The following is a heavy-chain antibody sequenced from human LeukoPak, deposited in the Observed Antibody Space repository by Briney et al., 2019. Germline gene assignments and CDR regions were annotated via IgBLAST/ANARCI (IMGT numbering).Heavy chain of an antibody. V-gene: IGHV3-66*01. Sequence: PGGSLRLSCAASGFTVSSNYMSWVRQAPGKGLEWVSVIYSGGDTYYADSLKGRFTISRDNSKNTLYLQMNSLRAEDTAVDYCARERDRGRTSPYFDSWGQGTLVPVSS. CDR3: ARERDRGRTSPYFDS. D-gene: IGHD3-16*01. CDR1: GFTVSSNY. J-gene: IGHJ4*02. CDR2: IYSGGDT.